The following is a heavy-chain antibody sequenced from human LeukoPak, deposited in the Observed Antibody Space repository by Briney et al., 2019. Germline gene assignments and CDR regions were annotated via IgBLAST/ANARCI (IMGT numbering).Heavy chain of an antibody. V-gene: IGHV3-23*01. Sequence: GGSLRLSCAASGFTFSSYAMSWVRQAPGKGLEWVSAISGSGGSTYYADSVKGRFTISRDNSKNTLYLQMNSLRAEDTAVYYCAKDRDVLMVYATFDYWGQGALVTVSS. J-gene: IGHJ4*02. CDR1: GFTFSSYA. D-gene: IGHD2-8*01. CDR2: ISGSGGST. CDR3: AKDRDVLMVYATFDY.